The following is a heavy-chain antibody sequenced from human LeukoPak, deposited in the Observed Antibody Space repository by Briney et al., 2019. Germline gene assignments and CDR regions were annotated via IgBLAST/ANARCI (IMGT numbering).Heavy chain of an antibody. CDR2: INPSGGST. D-gene: IGHD2-2*01. V-gene: IGHV1-46*01. CDR3: AREGSYGRPSDYWYFDL. J-gene: IGHJ2*01. CDR1: GYTFTSYY. Sequence: ASVKVSCKASGYTFTSYYMHWVRQAPGQGLEWMGIINPSGGSTSYAQKFQGRVTMTRDTSTSIVYMELSSLRSEDTAVYYCAREGSYGRPSDYWYFDLWGRGTLVTVSS.